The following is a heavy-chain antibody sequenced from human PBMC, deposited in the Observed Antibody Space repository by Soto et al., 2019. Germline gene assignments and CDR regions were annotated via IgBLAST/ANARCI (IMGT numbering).Heavy chain of an antibody. V-gene: IGHV4-34*01. Sequence: SETLSLTCAVYGGSFSGYYWSWIRQPPGKGLEWIGEINHSGSTNYNPSLKSRVTISVDTSKNQFSLKLSSVTAADTAVYYCARGGRITGTTGLLDYWGQGTLVTVSS. D-gene: IGHD1-7*01. CDR3: ARGGRITGTTGLLDY. J-gene: IGHJ4*02. CDR2: INHSGST. CDR1: GGSFSGYY.